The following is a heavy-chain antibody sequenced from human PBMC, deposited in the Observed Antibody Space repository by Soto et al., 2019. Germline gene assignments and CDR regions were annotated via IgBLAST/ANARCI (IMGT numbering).Heavy chain of an antibody. CDR3: AKGTAAIKSWFDP. CDR2: ISSSGGAT. D-gene: IGHD2-2*02. CDR1: GFTFSSYT. Sequence: PGGSLRLSCTGSGFTFSSYTMNWVRQAPGKGLEWVSSISSSGGATYYADSVKGRFTISRDNSKNTLDLQMNSLRVEDTAVYYCAKGTAAIKSWFDPWGQGTLVTVSS. J-gene: IGHJ5*02. V-gene: IGHV3-23*01.